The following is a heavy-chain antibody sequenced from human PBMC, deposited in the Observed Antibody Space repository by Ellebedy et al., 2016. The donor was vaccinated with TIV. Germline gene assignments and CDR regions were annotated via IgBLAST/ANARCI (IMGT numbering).Heavy chain of an antibody. D-gene: IGHD3-3*01. J-gene: IGHJ6*03. V-gene: IGHV3-74*01. Sequence: GESLKISXGASGFTFSSSWMHWVRQAPGKGLVWVSRINNDETTTTYAESVKGRFTISRDNAKNTLYLQMNSLRAEDTAVYYCGRGSPYYEFWSGQYYMDVWGKGTTVTVSS. CDR2: INNDETTT. CDR1: GFTFSSSW. CDR3: GRGSPYYEFWSGQYYMDV.